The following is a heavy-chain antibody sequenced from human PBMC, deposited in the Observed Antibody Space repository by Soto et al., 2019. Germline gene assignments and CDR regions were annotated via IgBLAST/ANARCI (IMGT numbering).Heavy chain of an antibody. CDR2: IYYSGTT. CDR1: AGSVSSGNYY. CDR3: ARCDDHRDLFAS. V-gene: IGHV4-61*01. J-gene: IGHJ1*01. Sequence: SETLSLTCTVSAGSVSSGNYYWSWIRQPPGKGLEWIGYIYYSGTTNYNPSLKSRVTISVDTSKNQFSLKLSSVTAADTAVYYFARCDDHRDLFASRGQGALDIVSA. D-gene: IGHD2-21*01.